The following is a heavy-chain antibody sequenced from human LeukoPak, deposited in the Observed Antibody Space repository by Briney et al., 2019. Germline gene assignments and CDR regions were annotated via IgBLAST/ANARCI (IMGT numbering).Heavy chain of an antibody. J-gene: IGHJ4*02. Sequence: ASVKVSCKASGYTFTSYGISWVRQAPGQGLEWMGWISAYNGNTNYAQKPQGRVTMTTDTSTSTAYMELRSLRSDDTAVYYCARPAGYYDILTGYLDYWGQGTLVTVSS. V-gene: IGHV1-18*04. D-gene: IGHD3-9*01. CDR1: GYTFTSYG. CDR2: ISAYNGNT. CDR3: ARPAGYYDILTGYLDY.